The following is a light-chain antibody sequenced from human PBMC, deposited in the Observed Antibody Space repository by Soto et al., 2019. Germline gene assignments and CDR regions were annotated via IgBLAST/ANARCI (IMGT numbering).Light chain of an antibody. CDR1: QSVSSSY. J-gene: IGKJ1*01. CDR3: QQYGSSPRT. CDR2: GAS. V-gene: IGKV3-20*01. Sequence: EIMLTQSPGTLSLSPGERATLSCRASQSVSSSYLAWYQQKVGQAPRLLIYGASSRATGSPDRFSGSGSGTDFTLTISRLEPEDFAVYYCQQYGSSPRTFGQGTKVDIK.